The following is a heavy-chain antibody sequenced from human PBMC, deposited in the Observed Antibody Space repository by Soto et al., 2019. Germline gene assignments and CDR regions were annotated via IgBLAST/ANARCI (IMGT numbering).Heavy chain of an antibody. D-gene: IGHD6-19*01. J-gene: IGHJ4*02. CDR3: ARAYSSGWRLFDH. CDR1: GFSFSSYD. Sequence: EVQLVESGGALVQPGGSLRLSCAASGFSFSSYDMHWVRQAGGRGLEWVSTIGTAGDTYYQGSVEGRFTISREDAKNSLYLHMNSLRAGDTAVCFCARAYSSGWRLFDHWGQGTLVTVSS. V-gene: IGHV3-13*04. CDR2: IGTAGDT.